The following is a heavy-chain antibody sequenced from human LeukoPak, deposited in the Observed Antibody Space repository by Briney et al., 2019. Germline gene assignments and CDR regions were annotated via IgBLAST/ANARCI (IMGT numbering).Heavy chain of an antibody. Sequence: GRSLRLSCAASGFTFSSYGMHWVRQAPGKGLEWVAVISYDGSNKYYADSVKGRFTISRDNSKNTLYLQMNSLRAEDTAVYYCARGSPVLRFLEWLLSNFDYWGQGTLVTVSS. J-gene: IGHJ4*02. CDR2: ISYDGSNK. D-gene: IGHD3-3*01. CDR3: ARGSPVLRFLEWLLSNFDY. V-gene: IGHV3-30*03. CDR1: GFTFSSYG.